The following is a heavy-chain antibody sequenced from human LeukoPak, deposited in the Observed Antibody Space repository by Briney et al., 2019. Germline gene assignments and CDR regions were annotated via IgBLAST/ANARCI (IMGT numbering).Heavy chain of an antibody. CDR1: GVSIFSYY. CDR2: IHYSGTT. J-gene: IGHJ4*02. CDR3: ATGRSIRYFDY. Sequence: SETLSLTCTVSGVSIFSYYWNWIRQSPGRGLEWIGYIHYSGTTKYNPSLKSRATISIDASKSQFSLKLSSATAADTAVYYCATGRSIRYFDYWGQGTLLTVSS. D-gene: IGHD3-9*01. V-gene: IGHV4-59*08.